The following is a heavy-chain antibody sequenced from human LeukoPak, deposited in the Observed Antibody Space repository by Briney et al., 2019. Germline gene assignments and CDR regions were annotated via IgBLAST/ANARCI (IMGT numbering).Heavy chain of an antibody. V-gene: IGHV3-74*01. CDR1: GFTFSSYW. CDR3: XXXXXXXWSGXXXXYYMDV. CDR2: IXXXGSST. J-gene: IGHJ6*03. Sequence: GGSLRLSCAASGFTFSSYWMHWVRQAPGKGLVWVSRIXXXGSSTSYADSVXGRFTISRDNSKNTLYLQMNSLRAEDTAVYYXXXXXXXXWSGXXXXYYMDVWGKGATVTVSS. D-gene: IGHD3-3*01.